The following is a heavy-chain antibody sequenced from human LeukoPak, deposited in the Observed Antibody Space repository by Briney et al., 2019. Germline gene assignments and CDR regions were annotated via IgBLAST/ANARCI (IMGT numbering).Heavy chain of an antibody. CDR1: GGSFSGYY. D-gene: IGHD6-6*01. J-gene: IGHJ5*02. CDR3: ARGRQLVRWFDP. Sequence: SETLSLTCAVYGGSFSGYYWSWIRQPPGKGLEWIGEINHSGSTNYNPSLESRVTISVDTSKNQFSLKLSSVTAADTAVYYCARGRQLVRWFDPGGQGTLVTVSS. CDR2: INHSGST. V-gene: IGHV4-34*01.